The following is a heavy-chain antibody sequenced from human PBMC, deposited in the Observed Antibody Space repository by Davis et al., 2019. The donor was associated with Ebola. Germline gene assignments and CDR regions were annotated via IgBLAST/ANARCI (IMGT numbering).Heavy chain of an antibody. D-gene: IGHD2-2*01. Sequence: GESLKISCAASGFTFSSYAMSWVRQAPGKGLEWVSAISGSGGSTYYADSVKGRFTISRDNSKNTLYLQMNSLRAEDTAVYYCAKVNVGYCSSTSCAREGFQHWGQGTLVTVSS. CDR2: ISGSGGST. CDR3: AKVNVGYCSSTSCAREGFQH. J-gene: IGHJ1*01. V-gene: IGHV3-23*01. CDR1: GFTFSSYA.